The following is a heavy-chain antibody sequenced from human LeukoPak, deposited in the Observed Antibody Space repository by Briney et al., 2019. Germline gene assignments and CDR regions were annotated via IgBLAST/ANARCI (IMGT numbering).Heavy chain of an antibody. V-gene: IGHV3-66*01. CDR3: AELGITMIGGV. CDR2: IYSGGST. Sequence: GGSLRLSCAASGFTVSSNYMSWVRQAPGKGLEWASVIYSGGSTYYADSVKGRFTISRDNTKNSLYLKMKSLRAEDTAVYYCAELGITMIGGVWGKGTTVTISS. J-gene: IGHJ6*04. CDR1: GFTVSSNY. D-gene: IGHD3-10*02.